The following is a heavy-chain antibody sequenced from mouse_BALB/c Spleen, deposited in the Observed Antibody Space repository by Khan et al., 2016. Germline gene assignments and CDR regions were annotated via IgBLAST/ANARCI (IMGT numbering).Heavy chain of an antibody. CDR1: GYSISSGYS. CDR2: IQYSGST. CDR3: TRGDYYCSGY. J-gene: IGHJ2*01. D-gene: IGHD1-1*01. Sequence: QLQESGPDLVKPSQSLSLTCTVTGYSISSGYSWHWIRQFPGNKLEWMAYIQYSGSTNYNPSLKSRISITRDTSKNQFFLQLISVTTEDTATCYCTRGDYYCSGYWGQGTTLTVSS. V-gene: IGHV3-1*02.